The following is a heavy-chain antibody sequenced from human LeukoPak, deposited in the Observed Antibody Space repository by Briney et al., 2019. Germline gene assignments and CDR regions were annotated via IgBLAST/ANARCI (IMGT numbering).Heavy chain of an antibody. V-gene: IGHV3-48*03. CDR2: ISSSGSTI. CDR3: AREYGNYRDY. D-gene: IGHD4-17*01. Sequence: GSLLLSCASSGFTFSSYEMNWVRQAPGKGVEWVSHISSSGSTIYYADFVKGRFTISRDNAKNSLYLQMNSLRAEDTALYYCAREYGNYRDYWGQGTLVTVSS. CDR1: GFTFSSYE. J-gene: IGHJ4*02.